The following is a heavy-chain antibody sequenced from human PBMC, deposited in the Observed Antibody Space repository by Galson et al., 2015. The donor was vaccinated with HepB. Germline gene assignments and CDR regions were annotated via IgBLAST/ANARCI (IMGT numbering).Heavy chain of an antibody. CDR2: IYYSGST. CDR1: GGSISSGAYY. J-gene: IGHJ4*02. CDR3: VRDGRITMIQGAIDY. V-gene: IGHV4-31*03. Sequence: LSLTCTFSGGSISSGAYYGSWIRQHPGKGLESIGYIYYSGSTYYSPSLKSRVSISVDTSKNQFSLKLSSVTVPDTAVYYCVRDGRITMIQGAIDYWGQGTLVTVSS. D-gene: IGHD3-10*01.